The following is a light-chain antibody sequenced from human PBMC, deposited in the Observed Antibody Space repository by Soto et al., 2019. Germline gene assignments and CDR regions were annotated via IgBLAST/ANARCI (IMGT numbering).Light chain of an antibody. V-gene: IGKV3-11*01. CDR2: DAS. CDR1: QSVSSY. J-gene: IGKJ1*01. CDR3: QQRSNWPCT. Sequence: EIVLTQSPATLSLSPGERATLSCRASQSVSSYLAWYQQKPGQAPRLLIYDASNRATGIPARFSGSGSGTDCTLTISSLEPEDFAVYYCQQRSNWPCTFGQGTKVEIK.